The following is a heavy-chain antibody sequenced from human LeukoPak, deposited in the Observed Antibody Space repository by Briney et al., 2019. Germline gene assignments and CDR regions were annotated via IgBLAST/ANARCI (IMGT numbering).Heavy chain of an antibody. V-gene: IGHV4-59*08. D-gene: IGHD5-24*01. CDR1: GGSISGYY. CDR2: IYYSGST. J-gene: IGHJ4*02. CDR3: ARRARWAQDFDY. Sequence: KTSETLSLTCTVSGGSISGYYWSWIRQPPGKGLEWIAYIYYSGSTNYNPSLKSRVTISVDTSKNQFSLRLSSVTAADTAVYYCARRARWAQDFDYWGQGTLVTVSS.